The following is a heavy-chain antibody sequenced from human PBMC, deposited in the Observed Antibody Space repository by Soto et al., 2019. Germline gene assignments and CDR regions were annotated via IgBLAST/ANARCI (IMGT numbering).Heavy chain of an antibody. CDR1: GFTFSSYD. J-gene: IGHJ4*02. V-gene: IGHV3-13*01. CDR2: IGTAGDT. Sequence: GGSLRLSCAASGFTFSSYDMHWVRQATGKGLEWVSAIGTAGDTYYPGSVKGRFTISRENAKNSLYLQMNSLRAGDTAVYYCAREGAAAGYFDYWGQGTLVTVSS. CDR3: AREGAAAGYFDY. D-gene: IGHD6-13*01.